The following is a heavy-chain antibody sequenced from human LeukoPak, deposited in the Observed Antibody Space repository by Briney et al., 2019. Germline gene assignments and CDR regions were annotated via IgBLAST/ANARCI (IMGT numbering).Heavy chain of an antibody. Sequence: GGSLRLSCAASGFTFSSYAMHWVRQAPGKGLEWVAVISYDGSNKYYADSVKGRFTMSRGNSKNTLYLQMNSLRAEDTAVYYCARDHYDSSGLYFDYWGQGTLVTVSS. D-gene: IGHD3-22*01. CDR1: GFTFSSYA. J-gene: IGHJ4*02. V-gene: IGHV3-30-3*01. CDR3: ARDHYDSSGLYFDY. CDR2: ISYDGSNK.